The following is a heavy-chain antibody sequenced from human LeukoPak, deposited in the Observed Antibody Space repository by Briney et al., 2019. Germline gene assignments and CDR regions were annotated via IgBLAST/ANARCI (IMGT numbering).Heavy chain of an antibody. Sequence: PGGSLRLSCAASGFTFSSYATSWVREAPGKGLEWVSAISGSGGSTYYADSWKGGFTISRDNSKNTLYLQMTSLRAEDTAVYYCAKDRITMIVVVFDYWGQGTLVTVSS. D-gene: IGHD3-22*01. V-gene: IGHV3-23*01. CDR1: GFTFSSYA. CDR3: AKDRITMIVVVFDY. CDR2: ISGSGGST. J-gene: IGHJ4*02.